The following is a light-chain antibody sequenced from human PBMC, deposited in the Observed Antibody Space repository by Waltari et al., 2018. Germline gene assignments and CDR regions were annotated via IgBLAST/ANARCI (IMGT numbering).Light chain of an antibody. CDR2: GAS. CDR1: QTVRTTY. J-gene: IGKJ4*01. V-gene: IGKV3-20*01. Sequence: EIVLTQSPGTLSLSPGERATLSCRASQTVRTTYLAWYQHKPGTAPTLLIYGASSRATGIPDRFSGSGSGTDFSLTISSLEPEDFAVYYCQQYDISPLTFGGGTKVEIK. CDR3: QQYDISPLT.